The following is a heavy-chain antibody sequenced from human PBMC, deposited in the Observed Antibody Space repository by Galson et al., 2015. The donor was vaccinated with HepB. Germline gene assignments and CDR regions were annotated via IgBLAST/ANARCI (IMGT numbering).Heavy chain of an antibody. J-gene: IGHJ3*02. V-gene: IGHV3-30*04. CDR3: ARDLRSVVRPEAFDI. CDR2: ISYDGSNK. CDR1: GFTFSSYA. D-gene: IGHD4-17*01. Sequence: SLRLSCAASGFTFSSYAMHWVRQAPGKGLEWVAVISYDGSNKYYADSVKGRFTISRDNSKNTLYLQMNSLRAEDTAVYYCARDLRSVVRPEAFDIWGQVTMVTVSS.